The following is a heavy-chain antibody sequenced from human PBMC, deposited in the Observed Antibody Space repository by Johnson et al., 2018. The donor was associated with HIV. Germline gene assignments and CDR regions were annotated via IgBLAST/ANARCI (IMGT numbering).Heavy chain of an antibody. V-gene: IGHV3-66*01. CDR3: ARGGANYYDSSGYYGAFDI. CDR2: IYSGGST. D-gene: IGHD3-22*01. Sequence: EVLLVESGGGLVQPGGSLRLSCAASGFTVSSNYMSWVRQAPGKGLEWVSVIYSGGSTYYADSVTGRFTISRDNSKNTLYLQMISLRAEDTAVYYCARGGANYYDSSGYYGAFDIWGQGTMVTVSS. CDR1: GFTVSSNY. J-gene: IGHJ3*02.